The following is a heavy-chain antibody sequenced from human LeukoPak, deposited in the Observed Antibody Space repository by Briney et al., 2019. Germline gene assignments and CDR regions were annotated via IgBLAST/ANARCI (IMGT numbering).Heavy chain of an antibody. Sequence: GSLRLSCAASGFTFSSYWMSWVRQAPGKGLEWVANIKQDGSEKYYVDSVKGRFTISRDNAKNSLYLQMNSLRAEDTAVYYCASLIVVVPAAMRGSDAFDIWGQGTMVTVSS. CDR3: ASLIVVVPAAMRGSDAFDI. D-gene: IGHD2-2*01. V-gene: IGHV3-7*01. CDR1: GFTFSSYW. CDR2: IKQDGSEK. J-gene: IGHJ3*02.